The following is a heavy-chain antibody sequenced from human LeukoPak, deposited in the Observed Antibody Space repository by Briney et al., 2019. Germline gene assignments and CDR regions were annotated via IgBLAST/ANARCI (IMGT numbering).Heavy chain of an antibody. CDR2: ISSNGGST. CDR1: GFTFSSYA. D-gene: IGHD1-1*01. V-gene: IGHV3-64D*06. Sequence: GGSLRLSCSASGFTFSSYAMHWVRQDLGKELEYVSAISSNGGSTYYADSVKGKFTISRDNSKNTLYLQMSSLRAEDTAVYYCVKDMAGTTRGFDYWGQGTLVTVSS. CDR3: VKDMAGTTRGFDY. J-gene: IGHJ4*02.